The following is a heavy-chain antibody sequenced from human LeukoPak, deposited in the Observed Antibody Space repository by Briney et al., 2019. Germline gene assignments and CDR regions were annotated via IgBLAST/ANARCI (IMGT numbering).Heavy chain of an antibody. CDR2: ISSTGTYT. Sequence: GGSLRLSCGASGFTFSSYGMYWVRQAPGKGLEHVSGISSTGTYTYYANSVRGRLTISRDNSKSTLYLQMNSLRVEDTAVYYCANGGHYSDSGSPETFYWGQGTLVTVSS. J-gene: IGHJ4*02. CDR1: GFTFSSYG. V-gene: IGHV3-64*01. D-gene: IGHD3-10*01. CDR3: ANGGHYSDSGSPETFY.